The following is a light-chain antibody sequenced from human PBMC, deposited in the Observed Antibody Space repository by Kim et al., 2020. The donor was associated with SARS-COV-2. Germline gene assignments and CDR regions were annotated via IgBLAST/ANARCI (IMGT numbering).Light chain of an antibody. CDR1: NIGSKS. J-gene: IGLJ2*01. V-gene: IGLV3-21*04. CDR2: YDS. CDR3: QVWDSSSDHVV. Sequence: PGKTAWITCGGNNIGSKSVHWYQQKPGQAHVLVIYYDSDRPSGIPERFSGSNSGNTATLTISRVEAGDEADYYCQVWDSSSDHVVFGGGTQLTVL.